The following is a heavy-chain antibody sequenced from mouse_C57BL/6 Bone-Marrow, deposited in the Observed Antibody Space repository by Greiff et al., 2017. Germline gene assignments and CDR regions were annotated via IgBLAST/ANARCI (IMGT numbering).Heavy chain of an antibody. J-gene: IGHJ2*01. CDR2: INPGSGGT. CDR3: ARSGSNYVFDY. D-gene: IGHD2-5*01. Sequence: QVQLQQSGAELVRPGTSVKVSCKASGYAFTNYLIEWVKQRPGQGLEWIGVINPGSGGTNYNEKFKGKATLTADKSSSTAYMQLSSLTSEDSAVYVCARSGSNYVFDYWGQGTTLTVSS. CDR1: GYAFTNYL. V-gene: IGHV1-54*01.